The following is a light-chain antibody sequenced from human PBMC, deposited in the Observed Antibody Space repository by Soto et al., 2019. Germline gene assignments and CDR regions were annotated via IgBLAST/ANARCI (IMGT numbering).Light chain of an antibody. J-gene: IGKJ4*01. V-gene: IGKV3-20*01. CDR3: QQYGSSLGVT. CDR2: GAS. Sequence: EIVLTQSPGTLSLSPGERATLSCRASQSVSSSYLAWYQQKPGQAPRLLIYGASSRATGIPDRFSGSGSGTDFTLTISRLEPEDFAVYYCQQYGSSLGVTFGGRTKVDTK. CDR1: QSVSSSY.